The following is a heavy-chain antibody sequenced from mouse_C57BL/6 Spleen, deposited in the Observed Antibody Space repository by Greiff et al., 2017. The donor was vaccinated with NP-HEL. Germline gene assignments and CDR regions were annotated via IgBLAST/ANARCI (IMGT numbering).Heavy chain of an antibody. J-gene: IGHJ1*03. CDR1: GFSLTSYG. CDR3: ARNGPGGSYRYFDV. V-gene: IGHV2-6*02. Sequence: VQVVESGPGLVAPSQSLSITCTVSGFSLTSYGVHWVRQPPGKGLEWLVVIWSDGSTTYNSALKSRLSISKDNSKSQVFLKMNSLQADDTAMYYCARNGPGGSYRYFDVWGTGTTVTVSS. CDR2: IWSDGST. D-gene: IGHD1-1*02.